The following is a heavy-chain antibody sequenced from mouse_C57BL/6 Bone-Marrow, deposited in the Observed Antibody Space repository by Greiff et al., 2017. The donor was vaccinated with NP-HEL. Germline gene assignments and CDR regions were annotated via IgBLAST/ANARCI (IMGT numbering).Heavy chain of an antibody. CDR3: ASEDDGYRGFAY. Sequence: QVQLKQPGAELVMPGASVKLSCKASGYTFTSYWMHWVKQRPGQGLEWIGEIDPSDSYTNYNQEFKGKSTLTVDKSSSTAYMQHSSLTSEDSAVYYCASEDDGYRGFAYGGRGTLVTVTA. CDR2: IDPSDSYT. V-gene: IGHV1-69*01. J-gene: IGHJ3*01. D-gene: IGHD2-3*01. CDR1: GYTFTSYW.